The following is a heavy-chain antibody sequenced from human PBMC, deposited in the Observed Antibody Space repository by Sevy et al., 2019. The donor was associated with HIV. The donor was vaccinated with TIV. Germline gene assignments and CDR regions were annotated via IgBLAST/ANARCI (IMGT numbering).Heavy chain of an antibody. CDR3: ARDPGDSSGWYYDY. CDR1: GGAISSGGYY. CDR2: IYYSGST. D-gene: IGHD6-19*01. J-gene: IGHJ4*02. Sequence: SETLSLTCTVSGGAISSGGYYWSRIRQHPGKGLEWIGYIYYSGSTYYNPSLKSRVTISVDTSKNQFSLKLSSVTAADTAVYYCARDPGDSSGWYYDYWGQGTLVTVSS. V-gene: IGHV4-31*03.